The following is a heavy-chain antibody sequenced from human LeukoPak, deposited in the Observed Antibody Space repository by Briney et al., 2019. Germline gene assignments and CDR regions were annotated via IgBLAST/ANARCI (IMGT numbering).Heavy chain of an antibody. CDR1: GFTFSSYG. Sequence: GRSLRLSCAASGFTFSSYGMHWVRQAPGKGLEWVAVIWYDGSNKYYADSVKGRFTISRDNSKNMLYLQMNSLRAEDTAVYYCARDPRGYCSGGSCYSGYFDYWGQGTLVTVSS. CDR2: IWYDGSNK. J-gene: IGHJ4*02. V-gene: IGHV3-33*01. D-gene: IGHD2-15*01. CDR3: ARDPRGYCSGGSCYSGYFDY.